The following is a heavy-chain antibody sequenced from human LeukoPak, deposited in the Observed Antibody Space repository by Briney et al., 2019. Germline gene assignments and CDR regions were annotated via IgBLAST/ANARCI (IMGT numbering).Heavy chain of an antibody. V-gene: IGHV3-30*04. J-gene: IGHJ4*02. CDR3: ARESIGAFDY. CDR1: GFTFSSYA. Sequence: GGSLRLSCAAPGFTFSSYAMHWVRQAPGKGLEWVAVISYDGSNKYYADSVKGRFTISRDNSKNTLYLQMNSLRAEDTAVYYCARESIGAFDYWGRGTLVTVSS. CDR2: ISYDGSNK. D-gene: IGHD3-10*01.